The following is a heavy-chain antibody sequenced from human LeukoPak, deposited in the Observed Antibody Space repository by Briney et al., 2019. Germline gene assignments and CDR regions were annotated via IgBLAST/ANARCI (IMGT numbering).Heavy chain of an antibody. V-gene: IGHV4-39*07. CDR2: INHSGST. CDR3: AADSQNYYYYGMDV. Sequence: SETLSLTCTVSGGSISSSSYYLGWIRQPPGKGLEWIGEINHSGSTNYNPSLKSRVTISVDTSKNQFSLKLSSVTAADTAVYYCAADSQNYYYYGMDVWGQGTTATVSS. CDR1: GGSISSSSYY. J-gene: IGHJ6*02.